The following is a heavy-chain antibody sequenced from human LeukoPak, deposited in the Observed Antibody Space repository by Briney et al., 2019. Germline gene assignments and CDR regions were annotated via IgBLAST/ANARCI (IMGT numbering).Heavy chain of an antibody. Sequence: ASVKVSCKASGYTFTGYYIHWVRQAPGQGLEWMGWINANSGGTKYAQKFQGRVTMTRDTSISTAYMELSRLRSDDTAVYYCARDPVAAVVDFDYWGQGTLVTVSS. V-gene: IGHV1-2*02. CDR2: INANSGGT. CDR1: GYTFTGYY. CDR3: ARDPVAAVVDFDY. D-gene: IGHD6-13*01. J-gene: IGHJ4*02.